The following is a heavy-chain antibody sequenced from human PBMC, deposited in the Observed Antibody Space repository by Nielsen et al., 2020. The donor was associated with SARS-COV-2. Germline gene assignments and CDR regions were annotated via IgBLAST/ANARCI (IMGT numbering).Heavy chain of an antibody. J-gene: IGHJ4*02. Sequence: GESLKISCAASGFTFRNYRMHWVRQAPGQGLVWVSHINPDESKTTYADSVKGRFTISRDNAKNTLYLQMNSLRAEDTAVYYCARLWDDGYYFDTGPYDYWGQGTLVTVSS. CDR3: ARLWDDGYYFDTGPYDY. CDR2: INPDESKT. CDR1: GFTFRNYR. V-gene: IGHV3-74*03. D-gene: IGHD3-22*01.